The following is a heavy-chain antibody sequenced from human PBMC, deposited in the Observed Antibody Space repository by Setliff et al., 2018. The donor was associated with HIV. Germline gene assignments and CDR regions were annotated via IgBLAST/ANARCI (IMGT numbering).Heavy chain of an antibody. Sequence: ASVKVSCKASGYTFTDNYIHWVRQVPGQGLEWMGWIIPSGDSTAYAQKFQGRVTMTRDTSTSTVYMELSSLKSDDTAVYYCARGGYHGFGSYGDYWGQGTLVTVSS. CDR3: ARGGYHGFGSYGDY. J-gene: IGHJ4*02. CDR2: IIPSGDST. CDR1: GYTFTDNY. D-gene: IGHD3-10*01. V-gene: IGHV1-46*01.